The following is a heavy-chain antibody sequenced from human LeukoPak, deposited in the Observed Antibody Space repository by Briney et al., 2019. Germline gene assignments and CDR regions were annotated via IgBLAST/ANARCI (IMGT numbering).Heavy chain of an antibody. CDR1: GFTFSDYY. J-gene: IGHJ4*02. Sequence: GGSLRLSCAASGFTFSDYYMSWIRQAPGKGLEWVSYISSSGSTIYHADSVKGRFTISRDNAKNSLYLQMNSLRPEDTALYYCAKVRAPLSGNSYYFDYWGQGTLVTVSS. CDR2: ISSSGSTI. V-gene: IGHV3-11*01. CDR3: AKVRAPLSGNSYYFDY. D-gene: IGHD1-26*01.